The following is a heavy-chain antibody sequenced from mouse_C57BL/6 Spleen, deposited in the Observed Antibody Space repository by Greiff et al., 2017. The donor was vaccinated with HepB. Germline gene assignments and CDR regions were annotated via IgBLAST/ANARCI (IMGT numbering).Heavy chain of an antibody. CDR1: GYSFTGYY. D-gene: IGHD2-1*01. CDR2: INPSTGGT. V-gene: IGHV1-42*01. Sequence: VQLQHSGPELVKPGASVKISCKASGYSFTGYYMNWVKQSPEKSLVWIGEINPSTGGTTYNQKFKAKATLTVDKSSSTAYMQLKSLTSEDSAVYYCARSGGNYDFDYWGQGTTLTVSS. J-gene: IGHJ2*01. CDR3: ARSGGNYDFDY.